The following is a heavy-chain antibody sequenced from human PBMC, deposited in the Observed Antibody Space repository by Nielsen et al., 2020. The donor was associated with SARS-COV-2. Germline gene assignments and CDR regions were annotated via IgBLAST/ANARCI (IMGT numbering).Heavy chain of an antibody. CDR1: GYTFSTYG. Sequence: ASVKVSCKASGYTFSTYGITWVRQAPGQGLEWMGWIRVHSGDANYAQNLQGRVTMTTDTSTNTAYMELRSLTSDHTAVYYCAREGFGGGTTDYWGQGTLVTVSS. J-gene: IGHJ4*02. V-gene: IGHV1-18*01. CDR2: IRVHSGDA. D-gene: IGHD1-14*01. CDR3: AREGFGGGTTDY.